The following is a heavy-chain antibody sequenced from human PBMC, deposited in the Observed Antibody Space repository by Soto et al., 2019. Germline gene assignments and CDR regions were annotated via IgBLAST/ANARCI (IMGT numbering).Heavy chain of an antibody. CDR3: ARAGGRHAGGIDY. V-gene: IGHV1-69*01. D-gene: IGHD1-26*01. CDR1: GGTFSSYS. Sequence: QVQLVQSGAEVKKPGSSVKVSCKASGGTFSSYSINWVRQAPGQGLEWMGEIIPIFGTANYAQKLQGRVTINADETTSTAYMELSSLRTEDTAVYYCARAGGRHAGGIDYWGQGTLVTVSS. J-gene: IGHJ4*02. CDR2: IIPIFGTA.